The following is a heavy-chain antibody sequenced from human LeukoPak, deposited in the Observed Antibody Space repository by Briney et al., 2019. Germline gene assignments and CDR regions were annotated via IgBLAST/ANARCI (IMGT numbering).Heavy chain of an antibody. V-gene: IGHV4-39*01. Sequence: SETLSLTRTVSGGSISSSSYYWGWIRQPPGKGLEWIGTVYHSGSTYYNPSLRSRLTISVDTSKNQFSLKLTSVTAADTAEYYCARQEIVLIPAAISSPPLAAVDYWGQGTLVTVSS. J-gene: IGHJ4*02. CDR3: ARQEIVLIPAAISSPPLAAVDY. CDR2: VYHSGST. CDR1: GGSISSSSYY. D-gene: IGHD2-2*01.